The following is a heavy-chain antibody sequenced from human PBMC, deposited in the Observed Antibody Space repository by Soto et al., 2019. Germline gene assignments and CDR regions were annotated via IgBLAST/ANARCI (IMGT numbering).Heavy chain of an antibody. CDR3: ALGYCSSTSCYAGFDY. CDR2: IYYSGST. Sequence: SETLSLTCTVSGGSISSYYWSWIRQPPGKGLEWIGYIYYSGSTNYNPSLKSRVTISVDTSKNQFSLKLSSVTAADTAVYYCALGYCSSTSCYAGFDYWGQGTLVTVSS. CDR1: GGSISSYY. V-gene: IGHV4-59*01. D-gene: IGHD2-2*01. J-gene: IGHJ4*02.